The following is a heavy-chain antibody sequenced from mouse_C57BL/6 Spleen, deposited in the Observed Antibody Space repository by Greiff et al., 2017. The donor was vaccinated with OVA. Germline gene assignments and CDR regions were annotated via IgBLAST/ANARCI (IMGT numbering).Heavy chain of an antibody. CDR2: INPNNGGT. CDR1: GYTFTDYY. V-gene: IGHV1-26*01. Sequence: VQLQQSGPELVKPGASVKISCKASGYTFTDYYMNWVKQSHGKSLEWIGDINPNNGGTSYNQKFKGKATLTVDKSSSTAYMELRSLTSEDSAVYYCATVGGLYYFDYWGQGTTLTVSS. CDR3: ATVGGLYYFDY. J-gene: IGHJ2*01.